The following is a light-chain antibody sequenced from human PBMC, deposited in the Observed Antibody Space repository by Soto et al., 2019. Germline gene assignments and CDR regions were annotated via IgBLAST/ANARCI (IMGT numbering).Light chain of an antibody. J-gene: IGKJ2*01. CDR3: QQYYFTPLT. CDR1: QSVSSNY. CDR2: GTS. Sequence: EIVLTQSPGTLSLSPGEGATLSCRASQSVSSNYFAWYQQKAGQAPRLLIYGTSRRATGIPDRFSGSGSGTDFTLTITRLEPEDVAVYYCQQYYFTPLTFGQGTKLEIK. V-gene: IGKV3-20*01.